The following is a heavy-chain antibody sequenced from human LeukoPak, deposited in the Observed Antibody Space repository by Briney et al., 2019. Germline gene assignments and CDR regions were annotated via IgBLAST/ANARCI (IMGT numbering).Heavy chain of an antibody. V-gene: IGHV3-30*02. J-gene: IGHJ3*02. Sequence: GGSLRLSCAASGFTFSSYAMHWVRQAPGKGLEWVAFIRYDGSNKYYADSVKGRFTISRDNSKNTLYLQMNSLRAEDTAVYYCAKDLRGGVIITGAFDIWGQGTMVTVSS. D-gene: IGHD3-10*01. CDR3: AKDLRGGVIITGAFDI. CDR2: IRYDGSNK. CDR1: GFTFSSYA.